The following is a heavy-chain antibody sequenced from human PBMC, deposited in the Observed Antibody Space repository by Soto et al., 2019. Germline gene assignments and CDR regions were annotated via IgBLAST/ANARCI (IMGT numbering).Heavy chain of an antibody. CDR1: GFSLSTSGVG. V-gene: IGHV2-5*02. D-gene: IGHD3-10*01. CDR2: IYWDDDK. CDR3: ARWFGELLPYYFDY. Sequence: QITLKESGPTLVKPTQTLTLTCTFSGFSLSTSGVGVGWIRQPPGKALDWLALIYWDDDKRYSPSLKSRLTIAKDTSKNQVVLTMTNMDPVDTATYYCARWFGELLPYYFDYWGQGTLVTVSS. J-gene: IGHJ4*02.